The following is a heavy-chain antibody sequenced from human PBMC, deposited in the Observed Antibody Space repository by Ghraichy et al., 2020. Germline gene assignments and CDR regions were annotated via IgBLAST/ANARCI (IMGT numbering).Heavy chain of an antibody. CDR2: INSDGSST. J-gene: IGHJ4*02. V-gene: IGHV3-74*01. CDR1: GFTFSSYW. CDR3: ARGTLMGATPDY. Sequence: GSLNISCAASGFTFSSYWMHWVRQAPGKGLVWVSRINSDGSSTSYADSVKGRFTISRDNAKNTLYLQMNSLRAENTAVYYCARGTLMGATPDYWGQGTLVTVSS. D-gene: IGHD1-26*01.